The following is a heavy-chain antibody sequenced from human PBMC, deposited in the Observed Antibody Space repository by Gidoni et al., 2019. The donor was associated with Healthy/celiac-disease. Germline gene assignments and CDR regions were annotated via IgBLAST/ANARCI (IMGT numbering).Heavy chain of an antibody. D-gene: IGHD5-12*01. V-gene: IGHV4-38-2*01. J-gene: IGHJ4*02. CDR2: IYHSGST. CDR1: VYSISSGYY. Sequence: QVQLQESGPGLVKPSETLSLTCAVSVYSISSGYYWGWIRQPPGKGLEWIGSIYHSGSTYYNPSLKSRVTISVDTSKNQFSLKLSSVTAADTAVYYCAGRNSGYDLFDYWGQGTLVTVSS. CDR3: AGRNSGYDLFDY.